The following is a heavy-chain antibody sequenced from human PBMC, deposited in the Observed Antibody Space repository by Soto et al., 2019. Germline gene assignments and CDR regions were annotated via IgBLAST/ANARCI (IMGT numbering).Heavy chain of an antibody. J-gene: IGHJ5*02. V-gene: IGHV3-11*01. CDR3: ARDSSSGWPNWFDP. Sequence: GGSLRLSCVASGVDFRGSYMNWIRQAPGKGLEWISYISDTGRTIHYADSVKGRFVISRDNSKDSLYLQMNSLRAEDTAVYYCARDSSSGWPNWFDPWGQGTLVTVSS. CDR2: ISDTGRTI. CDR1: GVDFRGSY. D-gene: IGHD6-19*01.